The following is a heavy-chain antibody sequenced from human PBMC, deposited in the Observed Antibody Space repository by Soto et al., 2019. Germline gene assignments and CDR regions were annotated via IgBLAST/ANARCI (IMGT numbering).Heavy chain of an antibody. J-gene: IGHJ6*02. D-gene: IGHD3-10*01. V-gene: IGHV4-34*01. CDR2: INHSGST. CDR3: ARLLLWFGEDGMDV. CDR1: GGSFSGYY. Sequence: PSETLSLTCAVYGGSFSGYYWSWIRQPPGKGLEWIGEINHSGSTNYNPSLKSRVTISVDTSKNQFSLKLSSVTAADTAVYYCARLLLWFGEDGMDVWGQGTTVT.